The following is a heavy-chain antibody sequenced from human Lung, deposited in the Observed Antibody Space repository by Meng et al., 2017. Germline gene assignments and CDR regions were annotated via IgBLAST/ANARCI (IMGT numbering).Heavy chain of an antibody. V-gene: IGHV1-18*04. CDR3: ARGTPGRSYSDF. J-gene: IGHJ4*02. CDR2: LGAHDGDR. Sequence: QVHPVQSGAEVKKPGAPGKVSCKSSDYTFTGYGVSWVRQAPGQGLEWMAWLGAHDGDRSHAPRFQGRVTVTADRLTATSFMELRNLRYDDTAVYYCARGTPGRSYSDFWGQGTLVTVSS. CDR1: DYTFTGYG. D-gene: IGHD3-10*01.